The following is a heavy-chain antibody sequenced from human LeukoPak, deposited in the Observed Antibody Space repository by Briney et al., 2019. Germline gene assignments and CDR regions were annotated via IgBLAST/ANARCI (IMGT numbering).Heavy chain of an antibody. CDR1: GFTFSGSA. D-gene: IGHD3-10*01. V-gene: IGHV3-73*01. CDR2: IRSKANSYAT. J-gene: IGHJ4*02. CDR3: TRQGFRYGSGSSLHGDY. Sequence: GGSLRLSCAASGFTFSGSAMHWVRQASGKGLEWVGRIRSKANSYATAYAASVKGRFTISRDDSKDTAYLQMNSLKTEDTAVYYCTRQGFRYGSGSSLHGDYWGQGTLVTVSS.